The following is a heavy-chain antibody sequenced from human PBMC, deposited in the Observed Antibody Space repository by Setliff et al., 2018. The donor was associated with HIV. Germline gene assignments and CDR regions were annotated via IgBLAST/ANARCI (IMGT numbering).Heavy chain of an antibody. V-gene: IGHV4-59*11. CDR3: ARFNALLGSSTYYDY. J-gene: IGHJ4*02. CDR1: GGSIGSHY. Sequence: SETLSLTCSVSGGSIGSHYWSWIRQPPGKGLEWIGYIYNSGNYNHSLKSRVIMAVDTSKNEFSLKLSSVTAADTAVYFCARFNALLGSSTYYDYWGPGLLVTVSS. D-gene: IGHD3-22*01. CDR2: IYNSG.